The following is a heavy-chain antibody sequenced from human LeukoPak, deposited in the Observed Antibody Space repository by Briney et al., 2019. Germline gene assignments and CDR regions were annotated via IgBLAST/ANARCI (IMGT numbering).Heavy chain of an antibody. CDR1: GYTFTNYY. Sequence: VASVKVSCKASGYTFTNYYIHWVRQAPGQGLEWTGIINPSGGSTSYAQKFQGRVTISIDSSKSQFSLKLSSVTAADTAVYYCARQAFCSGSSCNPFDYWGQGTLVTVSS. D-gene: IGHD2-15*01. J-gene: IGHJ4*02. V-gene: IGHV1-46*01. CDR2: INPSGGST. CDR3: ARQAFCSGSSCNPFDY.